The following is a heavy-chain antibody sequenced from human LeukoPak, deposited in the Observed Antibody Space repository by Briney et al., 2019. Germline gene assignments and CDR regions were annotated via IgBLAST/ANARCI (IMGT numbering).Heavy chain of an antibody. V-gene: IGHV3-74*01. Sequence: RGSLRLSCAASGFSLRTYWMHWVRQVPGKGLEWLSRINSDGSSTTYADSVKGRFTISRDNAKNTLYLQLNSLRAEDTAVYYCARSTRDSRGYYNTLDYWGQGTLVTVSS. CDR3: ARSTRDSRGYYNTLDY. CDR1: GFSLRTYW. CDR2: INSDGSST. J-gene: IGHJ4*02. D-gene: IGHD3-22*01.